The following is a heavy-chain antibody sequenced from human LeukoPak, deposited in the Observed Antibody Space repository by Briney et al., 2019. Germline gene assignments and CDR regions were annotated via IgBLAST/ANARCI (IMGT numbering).Heavy chain of an antibody. CDR1: GFTFSSYE. V-gene: IGHV3-48*03. D-gene: IGHD5-12*01. J-gene: IGHJ4*02. CDR3: AKDPTDIVATMVY. Sequence: GGSLRLSCAASGFTFSSYEMNWVRQATGKGLEWVSYISSSGSTIYYADSVKGRFTISRDNSKNTLYLQMNSLRAEDTAVYYCAKDPTDIVATMVYWGQGTLVTVSS. CDR2: ISSSGSTI.